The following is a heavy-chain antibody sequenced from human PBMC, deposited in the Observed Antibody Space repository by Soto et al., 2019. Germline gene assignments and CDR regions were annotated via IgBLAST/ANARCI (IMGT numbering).Heavy chain of an antibody. J-gene: IGHJ6*03. D-gene: IGHD3-10*01. V-gene: IGHV4-34*01. CDR3: ARGKGVYYGSGSYYRGYYYMDV. CDR2: INHSGST. CDR1: GGSFSGYY. Sequence: SETLSLTCAVYGGSFSGYYWSWIRQPPGKGLEWIGEINHSGSTNYNPSLKSRVTISVDTSKNQFSLKLSSVTAADTAVYYCARGKGVYYGSGSYYRGYYYMDVWGKGTTDTVSS.